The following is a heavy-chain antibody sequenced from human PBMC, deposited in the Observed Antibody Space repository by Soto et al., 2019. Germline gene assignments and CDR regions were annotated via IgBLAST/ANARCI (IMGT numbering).Heavy chain of an antibody. D-gene: IGHD3-10*01. CDR3: ARDEGGTYYYGSGSAFDY. CDR2: IIPILGIA. Sequence: QVQLVQSGAEVKKPGSSVKVSCKASGGTFSSYTISWVRQAPGQGLEWMGRIIPILGIANYAQKFQGRVTITADESTSTAYMELSSLRSEDTAVYYCARDEGGTYYYGSGSAFDYWGQGTLVTVSS. CDR1: GGTFSSYT. V-gene: IGHV1-69*08. J-gene: IGHJ4*02.